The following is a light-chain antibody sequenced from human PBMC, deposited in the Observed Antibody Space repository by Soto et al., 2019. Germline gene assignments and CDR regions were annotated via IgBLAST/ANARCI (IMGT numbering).Light chain of an antibody. V-gene: IGLV2-14*01. CDR3: SSYTSSSTPYV. Sequence: QSALTQPASVSGSPGQSITISCTGTSSDVGGYNYVSWYQQHPGKAPKLMIYEVSNRPSGVSNRFSGSKSGNTASLTISGRQADDDADYYCSSYTSSSTPYVFGTGTKVTVL. CDR1: SSDVGGYNY. CDR2: EVS. J-gene: IGLJ1*01.